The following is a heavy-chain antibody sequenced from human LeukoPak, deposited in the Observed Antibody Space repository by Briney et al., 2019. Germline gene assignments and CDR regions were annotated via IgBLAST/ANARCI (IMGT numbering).Heavy chain of an antibody. CDR3: ATPNGGGSDIYYYGMDV. Sequence: SETLSLTCTVSGGSVSSGSYYWSWIRQPPGKGLEWIGYIYYSGSTNYNPPLKSRVTISVDTSKNQFSLKLSSVTAADTAVYYCATPNGGGSDIYYYGMDVWGQGTTVTVSS. J-gene: IGHJ6*02. CDR2: IYYSGST. V-gene: IGHV4-61*01. CDR1: GGSVSSGSYY. D-gene: IGHD2-15*01.